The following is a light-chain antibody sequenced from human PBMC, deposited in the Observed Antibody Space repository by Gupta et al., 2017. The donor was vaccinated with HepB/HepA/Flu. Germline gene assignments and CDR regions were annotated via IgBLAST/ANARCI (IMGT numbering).Light chain of an antibody. V-gene: IGLV2-23*02. J-gene: IGLJ2*01. CDR3: SSYAGSSTNLI. CDR2: EVS. Sequence: QSALTQPASVSGSPGQSITISCTGTSSDVGSYNLVSWYQQHPGKAPKLMIYEVSKRPSGVSNRFSGSKSGNTASPTISGLQAEDEADYYCSSYAGSSTNLIFGGGTKLTVL. CDR1: SSDVGSYNL.